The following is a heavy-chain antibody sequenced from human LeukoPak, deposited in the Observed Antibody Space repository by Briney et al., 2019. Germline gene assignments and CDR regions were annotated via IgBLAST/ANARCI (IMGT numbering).Heavy chain of an antibody. CDR3: ARDIAVSGNYFDY. Sequence: GGSLRLSCAASGFTFSNYWMHWVRQAPGKGLVWVSRINSDMSSTNYADSVKGRFTISRDNAKNTLYLQMNSLRAEDTAVYYCARDIAVSGNYFDYWGQGTLVTVSS. D-gene: IGHD6-19*01. J-gene: IGHJ4*02. CDR1: GFTFSNYW. V-gene: IGHV3-74*01. CDR2: INSDMSST.